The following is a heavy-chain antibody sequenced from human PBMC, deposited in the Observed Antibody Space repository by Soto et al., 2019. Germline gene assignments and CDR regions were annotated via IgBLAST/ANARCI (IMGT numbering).Heavy chain of an antibody. V-gene: IGHV1-18*04. CDR1: GYTFSTYG. J-gene: IGHJ4*02. CDR2: ISTYNGNT. CDR3: ALWGSYRSFDN. Sequence: ASVKVSCKASGYTFSTYGISWVRQAPGQGLEWMGWISTYNGNTNYALKLQGRVTMTTDTSTSTAYMELRSLRSDDTAVYYCALWGSYRSFDNWGQGTLVTVSS. D-gene: IGHD3-16*02.